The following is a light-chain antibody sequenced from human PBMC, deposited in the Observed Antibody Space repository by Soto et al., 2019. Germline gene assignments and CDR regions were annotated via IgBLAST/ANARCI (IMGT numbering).Light chain of an antibody. V-gene: IGLV1-51*01. J-gene: IGLJ2*01. CDR1: SSNIGNNY. Sequence: QSALTQPPSVSAAPGQKVTISCSGSSSNIGNNYVSWYQQLPGTAPKLLIYDNNKRPSGIPDRFSGSKSGTSATLAITGLQTGDEADYYCGTWDGSLSAVVFGGGTKLTVL. CDR3: GTWDGSLSAVV. CDR2: DNN.